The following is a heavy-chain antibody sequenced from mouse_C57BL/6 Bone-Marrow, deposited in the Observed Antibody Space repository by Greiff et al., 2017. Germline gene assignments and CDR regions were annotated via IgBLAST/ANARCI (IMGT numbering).Heavy chain of an antibody. Sequence: VKLQQPGAELVKPGASVKMSCKASGYTFTSYWITWVKQRPGQGLEWIGDIYPGSGSTNYNEKFKSKATLTVDTSSSTAYMQLSSLTSEDSVVYYCARWGPAWFAYWGQGTLVTVSA. J-gene: IGHJ3*01. V-gene: IGHV1-55*01. CDR1: GYTFTSYW. CDR3: ARWGPAWFAY. CDR2: IYPGSGST.